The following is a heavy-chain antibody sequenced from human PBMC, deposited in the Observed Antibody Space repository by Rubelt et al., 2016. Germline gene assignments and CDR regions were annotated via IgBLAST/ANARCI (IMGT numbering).Heavy chain of an antibody. CDR2: ISGSGSDT. Sequence: GLEWVSAISGSGSDTYYADSVKGRLTISRDNSKKTLSLQMNSLRAEDTAVYYCARAVLGDLTKAAYWGQGTLVTVSS. V-gene: IGHV3-23*01. CDR3: ARAVLGDLTKAAY. J-gene: IGHJ4*02. D-gene: IGHD3-16*01.